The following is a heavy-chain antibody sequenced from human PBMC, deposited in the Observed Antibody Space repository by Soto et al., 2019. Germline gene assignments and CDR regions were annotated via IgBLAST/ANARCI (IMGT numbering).Heavy chain of an antibody. CDR1: GFTFANAW. CDR2: IKTNAEGGTT. Sequence: PGGSLRLSCVGSGFTFANAWMNWVRQAPGKGLEWVGLIKTNAEGGTTNYAAPVKGRFTISRDDSKDTVYLHMSSLTTEDTAVYYCADMPVATTADYWGQGTLVTVSS. V-gene: IGHV3-15*01. CDR3: ADMPVATTADY. J-gene: IGHJ4*02. D-gene: IGHD5-12*01.